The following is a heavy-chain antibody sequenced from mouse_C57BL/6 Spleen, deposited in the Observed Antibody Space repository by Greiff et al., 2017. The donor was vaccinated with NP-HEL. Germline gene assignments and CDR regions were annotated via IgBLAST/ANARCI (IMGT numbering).Heavy chain of an antibody. J-gene: IGHJ2*01. CDR3: TTMVFDY. CDR1: GFNIKDDY. Sequence: EVQLQQSGAELVRPWASVKLSCTASGFNIKDDYMHWVKQRPEQGLEWIGWIDPENGDTEYASKFQGKATITADTSSNTAYLQLSSLTSEDTAVYYCTTMVFDYWGQGTTLTVSS. V-gene: IGHV14-4*01. CDR2: IDPENGDT. D-gene: IGHD1-1*02.